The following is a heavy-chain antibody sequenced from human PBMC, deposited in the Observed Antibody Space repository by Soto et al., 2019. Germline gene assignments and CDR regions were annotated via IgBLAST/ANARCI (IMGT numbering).Heavy chain of an antibody. CDR3: ARGGRFDIVHEH. D-gene: IGHD2-8*01. CDR1: GFTFSYYY. V-gene: IGHV3-11*06. J-gene: IGHJ1*01. Sequence: GGSLRLSCAASGFTFSYYYMIWIRQAPGKGLEWVSYISSSSSYTNYADSVKGRFTISRDNAKNSLYLQMNSLRAEDTAVYYCARGGRFDIVHEHWGQGTLVTVSS. CDR2: ISSSSSYT.